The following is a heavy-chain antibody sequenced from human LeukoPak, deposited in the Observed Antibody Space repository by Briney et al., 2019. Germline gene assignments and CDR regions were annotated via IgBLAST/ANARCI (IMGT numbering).Heavy chain of an antibody. D-gene: IGHD2-21*02. CDR2: INWNGGST. Sequence: PGGSLRLSCTASGFTFGDYAISWVRQAPGKGLEWVSGINWNGGSTGYADSVEGRFTISRDNAKNSQYLQMNSLRVEDTALYYCARAQTYGDSRLLLDYWGQGTLVTVSS. CDR1: GFTFGDYA. CDR3: ARAQTYGDSRLLLDY. J-gene: IGHJ4*02. V-gene: IGHV3-20*04.